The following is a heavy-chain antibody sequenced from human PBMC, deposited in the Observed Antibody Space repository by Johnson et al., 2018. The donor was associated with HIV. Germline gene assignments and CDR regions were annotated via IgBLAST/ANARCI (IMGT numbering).Heavy chain of an antibody. V-gene: IGHV3-30*18. J-gene: IGHJ3*02. CDR3: AKDGQRGRAMIVARLGAFDI. CDR2: ISYDGKNE. Sequence: QVQLVESGGGLVQPGGSLRLSCAASGFTFSDYYMSWIRQAPGKGLEWMAFISYDGKNEYYADSVMGRFTISRDNSKNTLYLQMNSLRPEDTAVYYCAKDGQRGRAMIVARLGAFDIWGQGTMVTVSS. D-gene: IGHD3-22*01. CDR1: GFTFSDYY.